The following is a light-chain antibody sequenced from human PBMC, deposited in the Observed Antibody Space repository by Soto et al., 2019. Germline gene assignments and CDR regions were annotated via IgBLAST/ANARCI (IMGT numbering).Light chain of an antibody. V-gene: IGKV1-6*01. J-gene: IGKJ2*01. Sequence: AIQMTQSPSSLSASVGDRVTITCRASQGIRNDLGWYQQKPGKAPKFLIYGAYSLQSGVPSRFSGSGSGTDFTLTINSLQSEDFATYYCLQDYNYPYTFGQGTKLEIK. CDR3: LQDYNYPYT. CDR2: GAY. CDR1: QGIRND.